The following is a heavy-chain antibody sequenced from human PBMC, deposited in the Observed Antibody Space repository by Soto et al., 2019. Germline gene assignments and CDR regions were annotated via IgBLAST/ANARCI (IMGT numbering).Heavy chain of an antibody. V-gene: IGHV4-4*02. D-gene: IGHD4-17*01. CDR3: ARARVSPVDYRDFDY. J-gene: IGHJ4*02. CDR1: GGSISSSNW. Sequence: PSETLSLTCAVSGGSISSSNWWSWVRQPPGKGLEWIGEIYHSGSTNYNPSLKSRVTISVDKSKNQFSLKLSSVTAADTAVYYCARARVSPVDYRDFDYWGQGTLVTVSS. CDR2: IYHSGST.